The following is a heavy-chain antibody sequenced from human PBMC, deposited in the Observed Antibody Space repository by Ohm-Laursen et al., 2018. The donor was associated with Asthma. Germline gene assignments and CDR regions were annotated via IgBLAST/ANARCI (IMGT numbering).Heavy chain of an antibody. CDR3: ASLSSSRDFLH. CDR1: GFTFSSYS. V-gene: IGHV3-21*01. J-gene: IGHJ1*01. CDR2: ISSSSSYI. Sequence: SLRLSCTASGFTFSSYSMNWVRQAPGKGLEWVSSISSSSSYIYYADSVKGRFTISRDNAKNSLYLQMNSLRAEDPAVYYCASLSSSRDFLHWGQGTLVTVSS. D-gene: IGHD6-13*01.